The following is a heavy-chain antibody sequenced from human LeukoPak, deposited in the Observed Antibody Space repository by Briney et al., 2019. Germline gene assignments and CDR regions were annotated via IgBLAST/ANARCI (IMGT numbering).Heavy chain of an antibody. CDR3: ARQGAVGRAFDI. CDR2: IYYSGST. CDR1: GGTISSSLYY. Sequence: SETLSFTCTVSGGTISSSLYYWGWIRQPPGKGLEWIGIIYYSGSTYYNPSLKSRVSISVETSENQVSLRLSSVTAADTAVYYCARQGAVGRAFDIWGKGKMVSVSS. V-gene: IGHV4-39*01. D-gene: IGHD2-15*01. J-gene: IGHJ3*02.